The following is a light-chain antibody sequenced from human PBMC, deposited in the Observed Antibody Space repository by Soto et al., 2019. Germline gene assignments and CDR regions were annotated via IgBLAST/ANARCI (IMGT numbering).Light chain of an antibody. CDR2: DAS. CDR1: QSVRTY. CDR3: QQRNSWPPIT. V-gene: IGKV3-11*01. Sequence: EIVLTQSPVTLSFSPLERANLYCSPSQSVRTYLAWYQVKPGQAPRLLIYDASSRASGVPARFSGSGSGTDFTLTISSLEPEDFALYYCQQRNSWPPITFGQGTRLEI. J-gene: IGKJ5*01.